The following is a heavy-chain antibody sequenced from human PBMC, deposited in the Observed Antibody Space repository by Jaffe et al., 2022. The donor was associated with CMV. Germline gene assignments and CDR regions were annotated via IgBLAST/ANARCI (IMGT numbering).Heavy chain of an antibody. V-gene: IGHV4-39*01. Sequence: QLQLQESGPGLVKPSETLSLTCTVSGGSISSSSYYWGWIRQPPGKGLEWIGSIYYSGSTYYNPSLKSRVTISVDTSKNQFSLKLSSVTAADTAVYYCARTYLAGWYFDLWGRGTLVTVSS. J-gene: IGHJ2*01. CDR3: ARTYLAGWYFDL. CDR2: IYYSGST. CDR1: GGSISSSSYY.